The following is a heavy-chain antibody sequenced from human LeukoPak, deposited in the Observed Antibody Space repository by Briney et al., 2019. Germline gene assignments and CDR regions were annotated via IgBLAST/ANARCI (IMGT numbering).Heavy chain of an antibody. D-gene: IGHD5-12*01. CDR1: GFTFSTYW. CDR3: ARDSPGYGAYVS. J-gene: IGHJ1*01. Sequence: GGSLRLSCAASGFTFSTYWMTWVRQAPGKGLEWVANIKEDGSREYYVDSVKGRFTISRDNAKNSLYLQMDSLRAEDTAVYYCARDSPGYGAYVSWGQGTLVSVSS. V-gene: IGHV3-7*01. CDR2: IKEDGSRE.